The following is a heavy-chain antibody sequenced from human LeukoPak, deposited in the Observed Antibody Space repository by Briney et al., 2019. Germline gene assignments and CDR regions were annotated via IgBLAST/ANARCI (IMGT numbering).Heavy chain of an antibody. CDR2: IRGSGTNT. V-gene: IGHV3-23*01. CDR1: GFTFSSFA. D-gene: IGHD2-21*02. Sequence: GGSLRLSCVATGFTFSSFAMNWVRQAPGKGLEWVSGIRGSGTNTYYADSVKGRFTISRDNSKNTLYLQMSSLTIDDTAVYYCGKHHAVYGDSVSDYWGQGTLDSVSS. J-gene: IGHJ4*02. CDR3: GKHHAVYGDSVSDY.